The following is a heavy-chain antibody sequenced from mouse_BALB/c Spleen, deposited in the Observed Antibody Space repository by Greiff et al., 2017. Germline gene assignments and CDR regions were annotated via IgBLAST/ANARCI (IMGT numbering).Heavy chain of an antibody. CDR1: GFDFSRYW. CDR2: INPDSSTI. CDR3: ARPGIHYYGAWFAY. J-gene: IGHJ3*01. V-gene: IGHV4-1*02. Sequence: EVQGVESGGGLVQPGGSLKLSCAASGFDFSRYWMRWVRQAPGKGLEWIGEINPDSSTINYTPSLKDKFIISRDNAKNTLYLQMSKVRSEDTALYYCARPGIHYYGAWFAYWGQGTLVTVSA. D-gene: IGHD1-2*01.